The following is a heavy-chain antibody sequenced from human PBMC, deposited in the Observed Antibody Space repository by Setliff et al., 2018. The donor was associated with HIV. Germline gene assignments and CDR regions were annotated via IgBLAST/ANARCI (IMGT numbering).Heavy chain of an antibody. J-gene: IGHJ5*02. D-gene: IGHD3-22*01. V-gene: IGHV4-39*01. CDR3: ASRVYYYDSSGYLREEGFDP. CDR1: GASIRTGSYY. Sequence: SETLSLTCTVSGASIRTGSYYWGWIRQPPGKGLEWIGSIYYSGSTYHNPSLKSRVTISVDTSKNQFSLKLSSVTAADAAVYYCASRVYYYDSSGYLREEGFDPWGQGTLVTVSS. CDR2: IYYSGST.